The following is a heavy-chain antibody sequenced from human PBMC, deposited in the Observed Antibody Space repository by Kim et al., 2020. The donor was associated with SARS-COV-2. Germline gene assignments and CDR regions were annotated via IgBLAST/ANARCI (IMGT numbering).Heavy chain of an antibody. D-gene: IGHD5-18*01. CDR3: ARDHLTQVWAGAYFDY. J-gene: IGHJ4*02. V-gene: IGHV3-30*07. Sequence: VKGRMTISRDKSKNTLYLQRNSLRAEDTAVYYCARDHLTQVWAGAYFDYWGQGTLVTVSS.